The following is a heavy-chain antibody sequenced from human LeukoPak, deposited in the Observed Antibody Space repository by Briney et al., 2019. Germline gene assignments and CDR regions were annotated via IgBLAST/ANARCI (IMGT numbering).Heavy chain of an antibody. V-gene: IGHV4-61*02. CDR2: IYTSGST. CDR3: ATTIDSSGPGGDFDY. CDR1: GGSISSGSYY. Sequence: SETLSLTCTVSGGSISSGSYYWSWIRQPAGKGLEWIGRIYTSGSTNYNPSLKSRVTISVDTSKNQFSLKLSSVTAADTAVYYCATTIDSSGPGGDFDYWGQGTLVTVSS. J-gene: IGHJ4*02. D-gene: IGHD3-22*01.